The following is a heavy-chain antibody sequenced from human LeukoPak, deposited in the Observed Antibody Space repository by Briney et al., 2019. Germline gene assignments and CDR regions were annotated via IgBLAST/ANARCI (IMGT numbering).Heavy chain of an antibody. CDR1: GFTFSSYA. CDR3: ARDRSSGWSLLGY. V-gene: IGHV3-23*01. CDR2: ISGSGGST. Sequence: PGGSLRLSCAASGFTFSSYAMSWVRQAPGKGLEWVSAISGSGGSTYYADSVKGRFTISRDNSKNSLYLQMNSLRAEDTAVYYCARDRSSGWSLLGYWGQGTLVTVSS. D-gene: IGHD6-19*01. J-gene: IGHJ4*02.